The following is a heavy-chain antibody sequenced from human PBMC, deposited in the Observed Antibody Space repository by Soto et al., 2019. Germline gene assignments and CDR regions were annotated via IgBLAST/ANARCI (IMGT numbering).Heavy chain of an antibody. D-gene: IGHD1-1*01. J-gene: IGHJ4*02. CDR2: INHSGNT. V-gene: IGHV4-34*01. CDR1: GEYFSGYF. CDR3: GRAAIHAHQLEGQPPTRSTLDQ. Sequence: SETLSLTCAVYGEYFSGYFWSWIRQPPGEGLEWIGEINHSGNTNYNPSLKSRVTISVGTSKNQFSLKLTSVTAADTAVYYCGRAAIHAHQLEGQPPTRSTLDQWGQGTLVTVSS.